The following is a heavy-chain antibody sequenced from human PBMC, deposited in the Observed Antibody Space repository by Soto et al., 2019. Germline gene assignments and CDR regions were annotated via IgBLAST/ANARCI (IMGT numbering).Heavy chain of an antibody. J-gene: IGHJ5*02. CDR2: IYYSGST. CDR1: GGSVSSGSYY. V-gene: IGHV4-61*01. Sequence: SETLSLTCTVSGGSVSSGSYYWSWIRQPPGKGLEWIGYIYYSGSTNYNPSLKSRVTISVDTSKNQFSLKLSSVTAADTAVYYCARDFQDYYGSGRGWENWFDPWGQGTLVTVSS. CDR3: ARDFQDYYGSGRGWENWFDP. D-gene: IGHD3-10*01.